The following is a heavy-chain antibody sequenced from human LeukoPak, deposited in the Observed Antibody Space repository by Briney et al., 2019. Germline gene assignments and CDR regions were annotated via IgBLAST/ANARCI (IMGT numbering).Heavy chain of an antibody. J-gene: IGHJ5*02. D-gene: IGHD6-6*01. CDR2: IYYSGST. Sequence: SETLSLTCTVSGGSISSYYWSWIRQPPGKGLEWIGYIYYSGSTNYNPSLKSRVTMSVDTSKNQFSLKLSSVTAADTAVYYCARASASSSYWFDPWGQGTLVTVSS. CDR3: ARASASSSYWFDP. CDR1: GGSISSYY. V-gene: IGHV4-59*12.